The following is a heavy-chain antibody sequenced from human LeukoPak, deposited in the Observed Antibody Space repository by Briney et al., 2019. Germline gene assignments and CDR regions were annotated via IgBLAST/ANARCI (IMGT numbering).Heavy chain of an antibody. CDR3: AREDGYNEPFDY. D-gene: IGHD5-24*01. V-gene: IGHV3-21*01. Sequence: GGSLRLSCAASGFTFSSYSMNWVRQAPGKGLEWVSSISSSSSYIYYADSVKGRFTISRDNAKNSLYLRMNSLRAEDTAVYYCAREDGYNEPFDYWGQGTLVTVSS. CDR2: ISSSSSYI. CDR1: GFTFSSYS. J-gene: IGHJ4*02.